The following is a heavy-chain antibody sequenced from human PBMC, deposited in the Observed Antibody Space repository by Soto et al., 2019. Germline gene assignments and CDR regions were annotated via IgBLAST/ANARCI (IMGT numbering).Heavy chain of an antibody. V-gene: IGHV3-23*01. CDR3: AKEGGWCRSTSCYGRVYY. Sequence: EVQLLESGGGLVQPGGSLRLSCAASGFTFSSYAMSWVRQAPGKGLEWVSAISGSGGSTYYADSVKGRFTISRDNSKKTLFTQMSRLRAEDTAVYYWAKEGGWCRSTSCYGRVYYWGQGTLVTVSS. CDR1: GFTFSSYA. D-gene: IGHD2-2*01. J-gene: IGHJ4*02. CDR2: ISGSGGST.